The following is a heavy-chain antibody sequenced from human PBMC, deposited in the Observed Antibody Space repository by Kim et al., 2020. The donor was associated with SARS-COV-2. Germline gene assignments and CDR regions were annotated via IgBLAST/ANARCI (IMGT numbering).Heavy chain of an antibody. D-gene: IGHD6-19*01. J-gene: IGHJ3*02. CDR1: GFSFRSYW. Sequence: GGSLRLSCAASGFSFRSYWMSWVRQAPGKGLEWVSRINTDGSSTNYADSVKGRLTISRDNARNTLYLQMNSLRTEDTAVYFCASPYFYSSGAYRFAFDIWGQGTIVTVSS. V-gene: IGHV3-74*01. CDR3: ASPYFYSSGAYRFAFDI. CDR2: INTDGSST.